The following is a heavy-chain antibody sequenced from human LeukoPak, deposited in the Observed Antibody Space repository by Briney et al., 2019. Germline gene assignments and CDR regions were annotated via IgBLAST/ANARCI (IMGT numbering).Heavy chain of an antibody. CDR1: GYSFTSYW. CDR2: ISSSSSYI. Sequence: GESLKISCKGSGYSFTSYWIGWVRQAPGKGLEWVSSISSSSSYIYYADSVKGRFTISRDNAKNSLYLQMNSLRAEDTAVYYCARADLGSYYDLWGQGTLVTVSS. V-gene: IGHV3-21*01. D-gene: IGHD1-26*01. J-gene: IGHJ5*02. CDR3: ARADLGSYYDL.